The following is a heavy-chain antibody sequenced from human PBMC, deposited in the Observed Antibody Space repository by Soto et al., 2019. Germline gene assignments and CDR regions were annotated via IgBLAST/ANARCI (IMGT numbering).Heavy chain of an antibody. J-gene: IGHJ6*02. CDR3: AREDLRFLEWSIPDYGMDV. V-gene: IGHV1-2*04. CDR2: INPNSGGT. D-gene: IGHD3-3*01. Sequence: ASVKVSCKASGYTFTGYYIHWVRQAPGQGLEWMGWINPNSGGTNYAQKFQGWVTMTRDTSISTAYMELSRLRSDDTAVYYCAREDLRFLEWSIPDYGMDVWGQGTTVTVSS. CDR1: GYTFTGYY.